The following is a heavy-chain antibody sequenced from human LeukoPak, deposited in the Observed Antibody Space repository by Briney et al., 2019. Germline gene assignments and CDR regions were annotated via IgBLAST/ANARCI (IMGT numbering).Heavy chain of an antibody. CDR2: IYPGDSDT. CDR3: ARLEWGTSTVPFDY. Sequence: GAALKISCKGSGSRFTSYWIGWVRQMPGKGLEWMGIIYPGDSDTRYSPSFQGQVTISADKSISTAYLQWSSLKASDTAMYYCARLEWGTSTVPFDYWGQGTLVTVSS. CDR1: GSRFTSYW. V-gene: IGHV5-51*01. J-gene: IGHJ4*02. D-gene: IGHD3-3*01.